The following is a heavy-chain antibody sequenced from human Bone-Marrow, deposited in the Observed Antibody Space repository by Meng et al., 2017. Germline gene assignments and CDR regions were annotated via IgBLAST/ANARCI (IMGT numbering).Heavy chain of an antibody. CDR2: IYYSGST. J-gene: IGHJ4*02. CDR1: GGSISSGGYY. Sequence: SETLSLTCTVSGGSISSGGYYWSWIRQHPGKGLEWIGYIYYSGSTYYNPSLKSLVTISVDTSKNQFSLKLSSVTAADTAVYYCARGPTTMAHDFDYWGQGTLVTVSS. CDR3: ARGPTTMAHDFDY. V-gene: IGHV4-31*01. D-gene: IGHD4-11*01.